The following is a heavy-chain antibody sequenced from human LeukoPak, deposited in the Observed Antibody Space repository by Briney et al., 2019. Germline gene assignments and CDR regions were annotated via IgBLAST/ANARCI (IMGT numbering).Heavy chain of an antibody. CDR2: VYYSGST. J-gene: IGHJ6*03. V-gene: IGHV4-34*03. CDR1: GGSFSGYY. Sequence: SETLSLMCTVYGGSFSGYYWSWIRQPPGKGLEWIGSVYYSGSTYYNPSLKSRVTISVDTSKNQFSLNRISVTAADTAYYMDVWGKRTTVTGSS. CDR3: V.